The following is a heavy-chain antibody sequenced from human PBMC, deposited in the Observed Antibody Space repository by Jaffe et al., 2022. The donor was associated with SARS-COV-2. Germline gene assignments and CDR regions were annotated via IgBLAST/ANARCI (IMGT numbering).Heavy chain of an antibody. CDR1: GFTVSSNY. V-gene: IGHV3-53*02. CDR2: IYSGGST. CDR3: ARGPYSSSWDGGAFDI. D-gene: IGHD6-13*01. J-gene: IGHJ3*02. Sequence: EVQLVETGGGLIQPGGSLRLSCAASGFTVSSNYMSWVRQAPGKGLEWVSVIYSGGSTYYADSVKGRFTISRDNSKNTLYLQMNSLRAEDTAVYYCARGPYSSSWDGGAFDIWGQGTMVTVSS.